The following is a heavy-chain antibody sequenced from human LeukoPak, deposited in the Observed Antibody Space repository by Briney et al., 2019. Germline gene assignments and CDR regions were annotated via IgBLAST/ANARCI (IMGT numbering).Heavy chain of an antibody. CDR1: GGSFSGYY. Sequence: TSETLSLTCAVYGGSFSGYYWSWIRQPPGKGLEWIGEINHSGSTNYNPSLKSRVTISIDTSKNQFSLKLSSVTAADTAVYYCARRFGIWGQGTMVTVSS. CDR3: ARRFGI. V-gene: IGHV4-34*01. CDR2: INHSGST. J-gene: IGHJ3*02. D-gene: IGHD3-10*01.